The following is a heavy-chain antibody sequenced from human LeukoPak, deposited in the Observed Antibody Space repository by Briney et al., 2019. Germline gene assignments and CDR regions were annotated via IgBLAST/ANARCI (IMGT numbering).Heavy chain of an antibody. V-gene: IGHV4-4*02. Sequence: SETLSLTCAVSGGSIISSNWGCGVRQPPGKGLVGIGEIVDGGSTNYNPSLKSRVTISVNKTKNQFSLQLSSVTAAATAVYYCARRFQQLVLTYTPKYNWFDPWGQGTLVTVSS. CDR1: GGSIISSNW. J-gene: IGHJ5*02. CDR3: ARRFQQLVLTYTPKYNWFDP. CDR2: IVDGGST. D-gene: IGHD6-13*01.